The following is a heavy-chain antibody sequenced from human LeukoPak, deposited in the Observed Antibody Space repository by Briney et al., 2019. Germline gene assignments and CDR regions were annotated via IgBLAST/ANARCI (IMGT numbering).Heavy chain of an antibody. CDR3: TRERGAGGFGY. CDR1: GGSISSYY. V-gene: IGHV4-59*01. CDR2: IYYSGST. D-gene: IGHD3-16*01. J-gene: IGHJ4*02. Sequence: SGTLSLTCTVSGGSISSYYWSWIRQPPGKGLEWIGYIYYSGSTNYNPSLKSRVTISVDTSKNQFSLKLSSVTAADTAVYYCTRERGAGGFGYWGQGTLVTVSS.